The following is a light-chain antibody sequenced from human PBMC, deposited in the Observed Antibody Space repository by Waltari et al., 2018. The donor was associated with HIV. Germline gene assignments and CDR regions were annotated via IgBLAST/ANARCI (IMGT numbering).Light chain of an antibody. Sequence: QSVLTQPPSASGTLGQGVTIPCFGSSSNIGTNTVNWYQHLPGAAPKLIIFRNHQRPSGVPDRFSGSQSGTSAFLTITGLLPGDEATYYCAAWDASLHVVFGGGTQLTVL. CDR1: SSNIGTNT. CDR2: RNH. CDR3: AAWDASLHVV. J-gene: IGLJ2*01. V-gene: IGLV1-44*01.